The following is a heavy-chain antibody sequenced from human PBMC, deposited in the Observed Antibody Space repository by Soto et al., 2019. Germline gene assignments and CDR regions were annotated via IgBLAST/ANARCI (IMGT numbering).Heavy chain of an antibody. D-gene: IGHD5-12*01. CDR2: INHGGST. Sequence: SETLSLTCSVSGGSVSSGSNYWSWIRQPPGKGLEWIGEINHGGSTNYNPSLKSRVTISVDTSKNQFSLKLTSVTAADTAVYYCARADGYNAKGYFDYWGQGTLVTVSS. CDR3: ARADGYNAKGYFDY. V-gene: IGHV4-34*01. J-gene: IGHJ4*02. CDR1: GGSVSSGSNY.